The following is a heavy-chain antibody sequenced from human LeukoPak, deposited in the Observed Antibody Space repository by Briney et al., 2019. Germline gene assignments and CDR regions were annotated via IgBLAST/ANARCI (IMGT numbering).Heavy chain of an antibody. Sequence: GRSLRLSCAASGFTFSSYAMHWVRQAPGKGLEWVAVISYDGSNKYYADSVKGRFTISRDNSKNTLYLQMNSLRAEDTAVYYCEVAHKVTQFDYWGQGTLVTVSS. V-gene: IGHV3-30-3*01. CDR3: EVAHKVTQFDY. CDR2: ISYDGSNK. J-gene: IGHJ4*02. D-gene: IGHD2-21*02. CDR1: GFTFSSYA.